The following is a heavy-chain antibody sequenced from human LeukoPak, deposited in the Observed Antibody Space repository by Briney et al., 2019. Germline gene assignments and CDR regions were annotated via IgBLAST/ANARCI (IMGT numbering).Heavy chain of an antibody. CDR1: GFTFSTYW. CDR3: ARDSPGYGAYVS. V-gene: IGHV3-7*01. D-gene: IGHD5-12*01. CDR2: IKEDGSRE. Sequence: GGSLRLSCAASGFTFSTYWMTWVRQAPGKGLEWVANIKEDGSREYYVDSVKGRFTISRGNAKNSLYLQMDSLTAEDTAVYYCARDSPGYGAYVSWGQGTLVSVSS. J-gene: IGHJ1*01.